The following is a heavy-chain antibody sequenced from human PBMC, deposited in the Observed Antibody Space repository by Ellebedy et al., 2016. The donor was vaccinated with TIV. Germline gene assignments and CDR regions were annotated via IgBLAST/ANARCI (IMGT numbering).Heavy chain of an antibody. CDR3: ARESRVGAMDDAFDI. CDR2: ISSSSSYI. CDR1: GFTFSSYS. Sequence: GGSLRLSCAASGFTFSSYSMNWVRQAPGKGLEWVPSISSSSSYIYYAGSVKGRFTISRDNSKNTLYLQMNSLRAEDTAVYYCARESRVGAMDDAFDIWGQGTMVTVSS. J-gene: IGHJ3*02. V-gene: IGHV3-21*04. D-gene: IGHD1-26*01.